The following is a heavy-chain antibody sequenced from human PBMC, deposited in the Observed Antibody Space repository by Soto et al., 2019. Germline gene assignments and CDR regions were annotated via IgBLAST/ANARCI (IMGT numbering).Heavy chain of an antibody. CDR2: TYYSSKWYN. V-gene: IGHV6-1*01. CDR1: GDSVSSNSAL. D-gene: IGHD6-19*01. J-gene: IGHJ6*02. CDR3: ARMYSSGWAFYYGMDV. Sequence: SQTLSLTCAISGDSVSSNSALWNWIRQSPSRGLEWLGRTYYSSKWYNDYAVSVKSRITINPDTSKNQFSLQLNSVTPEDTAVYYCARMYSSGWAFYYGMDVWGQGTTVTV.